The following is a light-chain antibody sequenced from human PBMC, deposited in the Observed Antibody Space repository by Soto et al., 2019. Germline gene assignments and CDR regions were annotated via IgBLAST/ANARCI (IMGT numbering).Light chain of an antibody. CDR2: GAY. CDR3: QQYNTWPPRFT. Sequence: EIVMTQSPATLSVSPGERVTLSCRASQSVSTNLAWYQQKPGQAPRLLIYGAYSRATGIPPRFSGSGFETEFTLTISSLQSEDFAVYYCQQYNTWPPRFTFGPGTKVDVK. CDR1: QSVSTN. J-gene: IGKJ3*01. V-gene: IGKV3-15*01.